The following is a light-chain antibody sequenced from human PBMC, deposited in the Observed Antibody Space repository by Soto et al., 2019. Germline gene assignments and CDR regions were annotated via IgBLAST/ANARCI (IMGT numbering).Light chain of an antibody. V-gene: IGKV3-15*01. J-gene: IGKJ4*01. CDR1: QGIGTN. CDR2: AAS. CDR3: QQRSDWPPFT. Sequence: EIVVTQSPGTLSVSPGERATLSCRASQGIGTNLAWYQQRPGQAPRLLIYAASSRATDIPARFTGRGSGTEFTLTISSLQSEDFAVYYCQQRSDWPPFTFGGGTKVEIK.